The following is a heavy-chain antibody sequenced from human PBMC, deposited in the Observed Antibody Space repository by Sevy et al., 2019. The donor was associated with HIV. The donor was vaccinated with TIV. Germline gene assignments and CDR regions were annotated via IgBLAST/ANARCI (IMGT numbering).Heavy chain of an antibody. D-gene: IGHD2-2*03. J-gene: IGHJ4*02. CDR1: GGSFSGYS. Sequence: SETLSLTCAVYGGSFSGYSFSWILQSPGKGLEWIGEINHGGNTKYNPSLKSRLTILFDTSKNHFSLRLSSVTAADAASYYCATLEGIGYYFDYWGQGTLVTVSS. V-gene: IGHV4-34*01. CDR3: ATLEGIGYYFDY. CDR2: INHGGNT.